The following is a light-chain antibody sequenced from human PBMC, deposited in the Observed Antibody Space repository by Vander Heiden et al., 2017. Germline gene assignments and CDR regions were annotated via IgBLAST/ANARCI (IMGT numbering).Light chain of an antibody. CDR3: QQSYSTPYT. CDR1: QSISSY. CDR2: AAS. Sequence: IQMTQSPSSLSVSLGDRVTITCRASQSISSYLHWYQQKPGKAPKLLIYAASSLQSGVPTRFSGSGSGTDFTLTISSLQPEDFATYYCQQSYSTPYTFGQGTKLEIK. J-gene: IGKJ2*01. V-gene: IGKV1-39*01.